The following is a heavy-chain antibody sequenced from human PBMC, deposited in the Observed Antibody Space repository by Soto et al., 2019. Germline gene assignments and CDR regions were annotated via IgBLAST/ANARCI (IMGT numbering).Heavy chain of an antibody. V-gene: IGHV3-53*01. D-gene: IGHD1-1*01. CDR1: GFTISGKKY. CDR3: ATWHEREHAYDV. Sequence: QTLGSLRLSCAASGFTISGKKYVAWVRQAPGKGLEWVSALYDLDGSFYAASVKGRFTTSSDSSKTTVYLRMNDLRPDDTAVYYCATWHEREHAYDVWGQGTTVTVSS. J-gene: IGHJ3*01. CDR2: LYDLDGS.